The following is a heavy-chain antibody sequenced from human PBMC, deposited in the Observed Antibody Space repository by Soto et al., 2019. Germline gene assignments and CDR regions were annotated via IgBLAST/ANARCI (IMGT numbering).Heavy chain of an antibody. V-gene: IGHV4-38-2*01. D-gene: IGHD6-19*01. CDR1: GYSLSSGSY. CDR3: ERVHVMVVAGSNFDY. CDR2: IYHGGTT. J-gene: IGHJ4*01. Sequence: SETLSLTCAVSGYSLSSGSYWGWIRQPPGKGPEWIASIYHGGTTFYNPSLKSRVTISVDTSKNHYSLKLKSVTAADTAVYYCERVHVMVVAGSNFDYWGPGTLVTVSS.